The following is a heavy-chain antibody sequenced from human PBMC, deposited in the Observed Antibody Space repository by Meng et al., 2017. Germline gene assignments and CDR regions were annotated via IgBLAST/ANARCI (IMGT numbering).Heavy chain of an antibody. CDR1: GGTFSSYA. CDR3: ARGTGTAMAKFFDY. J-gene: IGHJ4*02. CDR2: IIPIFGTA. Sequence: QVQLVQAGAGVKKPGSSVKVSCKASGGTFSSYAISWVRQAPGQGLEWMGGIIPIFGTANYAQKFQGRVTITADESTSTAYMELSSLRSEDTAVYYCARGTGTAMAKFFDYWGQGTLVTVSS. D-gene: IGHD5-18*01. V-gene: IGHV1-69*01.